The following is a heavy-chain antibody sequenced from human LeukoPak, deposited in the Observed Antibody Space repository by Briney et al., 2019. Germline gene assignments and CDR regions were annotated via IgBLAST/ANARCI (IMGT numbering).Heavy chain of an antibody. CDR2: ISSSGSTI. J-gene: IGHJ4*02. Sequence: GGSLRLSCAASGFTFSSYSMNWVRQAPGKGLEWVSYISSSGSTIYYADSVKGRFTISRDNAKNSLYLQMNSLRAEDTAVYYCARIGVVAYSGSYWGQGTLVTVSS. D-gene: IGHD1-26*01. V-gene: IGHV3-48*04. CDR3: ARIGVVAYSGSY. CDR1: GFTFSSYS.